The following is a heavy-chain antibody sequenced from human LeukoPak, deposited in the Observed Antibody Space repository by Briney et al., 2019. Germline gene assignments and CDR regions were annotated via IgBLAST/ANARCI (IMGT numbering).Heavy chain of an antibody. Sequence: PGGSLRLSCTASGFTFGDYAMSWFRQAPGKGLEWVGFIRSKAYGGTTEYAASVKGRFTISRDDSKGIAYLQMNSLKTEDTAVYYCTRDAQYYDFWSGYYDRRFDYWGQGTLVTVSS. CDR3: TRDAQYYDFWSGYYDRRFDY. V-gene: IGHV3-49*03. CDR1: GFTFGDYA. J-gene: IGHJ4*02. D-gene: IGHD3-3*01. CDR2: IRSKAYGGTT.